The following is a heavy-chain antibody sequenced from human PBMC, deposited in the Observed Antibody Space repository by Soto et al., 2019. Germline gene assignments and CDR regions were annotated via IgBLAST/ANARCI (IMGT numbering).Heavy chain of an antibody. J-gene: IGHJ4*02. D-gene: IGHD3-22*01. CDR2: IYWNDDK. V-gene: IGHV2-5*01. CDR3: AHSVYDSGIDY. CDR1: GFSLSTSGVG. Sequence: QITLKESGPTLVKPTQTLTLTCTFSGFSLSTSGVGVGWIRQPPGKALEWLALIYWNDDKRYSPSLKSRLTSPKDTPKSLVVLTSTNMDPVDTARYYCAHSVYDSGIDYWGQGTLVTVSS.